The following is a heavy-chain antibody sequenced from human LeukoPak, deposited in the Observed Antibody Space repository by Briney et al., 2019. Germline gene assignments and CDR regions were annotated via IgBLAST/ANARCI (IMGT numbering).Heavy chain of an antibody. D-gene: IGHD3-10*01. CDR1: GFTFSEYN. Sequence: GGSLRLSCAASGFTFSEYNMHWVRQAPGKGLEYVSAISTNGGTTHYADSVKGRFTVSRDDSKSTLDLQMGSLRPEDMAVYYCARGFRFYGSGIDYWGQGTLVTVSS. CDR2: ISTNGGTT. J-gene: IGHJ4*02. V-gene: IGHV3-64*02. CDR3: ARGFRFYGSGIDY.